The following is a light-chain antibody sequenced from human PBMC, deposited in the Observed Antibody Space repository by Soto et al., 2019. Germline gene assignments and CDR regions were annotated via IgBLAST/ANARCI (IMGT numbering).Light chain of an antibody. CDR2: GAS. CDR1: QIVSSN. V-gene: IGKV3-15*01. Sequence: EIGMTQSPATLSVSPWERASLSCMASQIVSSNLAWYQHKPGQAPRLLIYGASTRATGIPARFSGSGSGTEFTLTISSLQSEDFAVYYCQQYNNWPLLTFGGGTKVDIK. CDR3: QQYNNWPLLT. J-gene: IGKJ4*01.